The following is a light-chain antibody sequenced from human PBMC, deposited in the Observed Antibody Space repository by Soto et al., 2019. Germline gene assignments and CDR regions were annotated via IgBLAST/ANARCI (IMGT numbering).Light chain of an antibody. CDR2: AAS. J-gene: IGKJ3*01. CDR3: QQSYTTLFT. V-gene: IGKV1-39*01. Sequence: DIQMTQSPSSLSASVGDRVTITCRASQSISNYLNWYQQKPGKAPKLLIYAASSLQSGVPSRFSGSGSGTDFTLTISSLQPEDFATYSCQQSYTTLFTFGPGTNVYI. CDR1: QSISNY.